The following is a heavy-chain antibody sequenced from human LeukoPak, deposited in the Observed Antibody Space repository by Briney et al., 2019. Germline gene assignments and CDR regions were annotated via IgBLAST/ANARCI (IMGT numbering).Heavy chain of an antibody. V-gene: IGHV5-51*01. Sequence: GGSLQISGQGSGYPFTIYWSGWVRRLPGKGLEWMGIIYPGDSDTRYSPSFQGQVTISADKSISTAYLQWSSLKASDTAMYYCAREFSYGYGYWGQGTLVTVSS. CDR3: AREFSYGYGY. CDR2: IYPGDSDT. J-gene: IGHJ4*02. D-gene: IGHD5-18*01. CDR1: GYPFTIYW.